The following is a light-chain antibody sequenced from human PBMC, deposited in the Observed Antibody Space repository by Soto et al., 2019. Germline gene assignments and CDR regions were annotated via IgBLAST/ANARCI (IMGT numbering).Light chain of an antibody. V-gene: IGLV2-14*01. CDR3: GSYASSSTLYV. CDR1: SSDVGGYNY. Sequence: QSVLTQPASVSGSPGQSITISCTGTSSDVGGYNYVSWYQQHSGKAPKRMIYDVSNQPSGVSNRFSGSKSGNTASLTISGLQAEDEADYYCGSYASSSTLYVFGTGTKVTVL. CDR2: DVS. J-gene: IGLJ1*01.